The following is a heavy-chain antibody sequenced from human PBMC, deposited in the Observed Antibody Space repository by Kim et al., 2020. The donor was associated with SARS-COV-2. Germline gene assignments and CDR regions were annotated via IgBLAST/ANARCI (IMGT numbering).Heavy chain of an antibody. CDR1: GGSISSGGYS. CDR2: IYHSGST. J-gene: IGHJ4*02. Sequence: SETLSLTCAVSGGSISSGGYSWSWIRQPPGKGLEWIGYIYHSGSTYYNPSLKSRVTISVDRSKNQFSLKLSSVTAADTAVYYCACNSSPKSYHYWGQGTLVTVSS. D-gene: IGHD6-13*01. CDR3: ACNSSPKSYHY. V-gene: IGHV4-30-2*01.